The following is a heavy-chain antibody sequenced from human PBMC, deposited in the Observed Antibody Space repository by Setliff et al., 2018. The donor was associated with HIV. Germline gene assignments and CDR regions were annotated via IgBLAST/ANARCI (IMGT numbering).Heavy chain of an antibody. CDR1: GDTFTSYY. D-gene: IGHD4-17*01. Sequence: ASVKVSCKASGDTFTSYYMHWVRRAPGQGLEWMGWMNPNSGNTGYAQKFQGRVTLTADESTSIAYMELNSLRSEDTAVYYCAREIYGGNSRPFDYWGQGTLVTVSS. CDR2: MNPNSGNT. J-gene: IGHJ4*02. CDR3: AREIYGGNSRPFDY. V-gene: IGHV1-8*03.